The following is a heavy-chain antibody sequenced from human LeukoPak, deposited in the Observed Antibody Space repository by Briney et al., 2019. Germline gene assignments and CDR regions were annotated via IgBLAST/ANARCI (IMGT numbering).Heavy chain of an antibody. D-gene: IGHD1-26*01. CDR2: IYTGGTDS. CDR1: CSSFTYYC. Sequence: SLDSSSSGSCSSFTYYCIGWVRQTPRKRLEWMGIIYTGGTDSKHYQCFRGHVNIPADESISTAYLQWSRLHASYPAMKHSAGMVGATTEFDYWGQGALVSVSS. J-gene: IGHJ4*02. CDR3: AGMVGATTEFDY. V-gene: IGHV5-51*01.